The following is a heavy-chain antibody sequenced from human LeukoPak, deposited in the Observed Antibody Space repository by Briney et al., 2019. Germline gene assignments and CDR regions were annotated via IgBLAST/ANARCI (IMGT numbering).Heavy chain of an antibody. J-gene: IGHJ4*02. CDR3: VRRRGSSWKGGFDY. V-gene: IGHV5-51*01. CDR2: IYPGDSDT. Sequence: GESLKISCKGSGYNFPIYWIGWVRQKPGEGLEWVGIIYPGDSDTKYSPAVQGQVTISADKPITTAYLQWSSLKASDTAMYYCVRRRGSSWKGGFDYWGQGTLVTVSS. D-gene: IGHD6-13*01. CDR1: GYNFPIYW.